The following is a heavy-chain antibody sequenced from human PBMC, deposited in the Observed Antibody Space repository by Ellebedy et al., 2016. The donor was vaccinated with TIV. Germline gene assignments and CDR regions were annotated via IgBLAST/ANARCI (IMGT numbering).Heavy chain of an antibody. D-gene: IGHD1-1*01. Sequence: MPSETLSLTCTVSGASVGSVSSSSYGWDWIRQPPGKGLEWIGSIHYSGSTNYNPSPKGRVTITGHTSKNQFSLKLSSVTAADTAGYYCAREVIVNLERPIDFWGQGTLVTVSS. V-gene: IGHV4-39*07. CDR1: GASVGSVSSSSYG. CDR3: AREVIVNLERPIDF. CDR2: IHYSGST. J-gene: IGHJ4*02.